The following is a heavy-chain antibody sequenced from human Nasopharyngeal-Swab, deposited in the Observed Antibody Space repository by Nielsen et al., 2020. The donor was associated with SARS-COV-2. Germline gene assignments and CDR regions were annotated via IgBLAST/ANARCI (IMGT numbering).Heavy chain of an antibody. V-gene: IGHV3-15*01. Sequence: GGFLRLSCAASGFTFSNAWMSWVRQAPGKGLEWVGRIKIKTDGGTTDYAAPVKGRLTISRDDSKNTLYLQMKRLKTEDTAVYYCTTVGFTIFGVVIVDDYWGQRTLVTVSS. CDR3: TTVGFTIFGVVIVDDY. D-gene: IGHD3-3*01. CDR2: IKIKTDGGTT. J-gene: IGHJ4*02. CDR1: GFTFSNAW.